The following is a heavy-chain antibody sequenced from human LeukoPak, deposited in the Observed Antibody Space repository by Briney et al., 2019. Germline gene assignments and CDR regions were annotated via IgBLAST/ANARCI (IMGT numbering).Heavy chain of an antibody. J-gene: IGHJ3*02. Sequence: ASVKVSCKASGYTFTSYAMNWVRQAPGQGLEWMGWISAYNGNTNYAQKLQGRVTMTTHTSTSTAYMELRSLRSDDTAIYYCARAPLWHVTAENAFDIWGQGTMVTVSS. D-gene: IGHD2-21*02. V-gene: IGHV1-18*01. CDR2: ISAYNGNT. CDR1: GYTFTSYA. CDR3: ARAPLWHVTAENAFDI.